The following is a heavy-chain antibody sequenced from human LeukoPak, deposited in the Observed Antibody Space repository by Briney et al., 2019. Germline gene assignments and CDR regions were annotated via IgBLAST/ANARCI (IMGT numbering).Heavy chain of an antibody. Sequence: GESLKISCEAYGYSFTSYWIGWVRQMPGKGLEWMGIIYPGDSDTRYSPSFQGQVTISADKSISTAYLQWSSLKASDTAMYYCARRPHSGTTDYWGQGTLVTVSS. D-gene: IGHD1-1*01. CDR2: IYPGDSDT. V-gene: IGHV5-51*01. CDR1: GYSFTSYW. CDR3: ARRPHSGTTDY. J-gene: IGHJ4*02.